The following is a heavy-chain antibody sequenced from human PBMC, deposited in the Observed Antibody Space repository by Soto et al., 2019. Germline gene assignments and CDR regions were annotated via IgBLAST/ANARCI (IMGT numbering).Heavy chain of an antibody. Sequence: ASVKVSCKASGYTFTSYDINWVRQATGQGLEWIGWMKPNSGNTGYAQKFQGRVTMTRNTSISTAYMELSSLRSEDTAFFFFARGLPPPPRIAADDYWGQGTLITVSS. CDR2: MKPNSGNT. CDR1: GYTFTSYD. J-gene: IGHJ4*02. D-gene: IGHD6-13*01. V-gene: IGHV1-8*01. CDR3: ARGLPPPPRIAADDY.